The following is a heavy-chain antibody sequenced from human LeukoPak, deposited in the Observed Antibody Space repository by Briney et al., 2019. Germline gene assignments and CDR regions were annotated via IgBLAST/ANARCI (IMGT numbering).Heavy chain of an antibody. Sequence: GGSLRLSCAASGFTFDEFGLSWVRQAPGMGLEWVSGINWSGGNTGYADAVKGRFTISRDNAKSSLYLQMNSLRAEDTAFYFCTKDRSGYYDGAFDIWGRGTMVTVSS. CDR2: INWSGGNT. CDR1: GFTFDEFG. CDR3: TKDRSGYYDGAFDI. J-gene: IGHJ3*02. D-gene: IGHD3-22*01. V-gene: IGHV3-20*04.